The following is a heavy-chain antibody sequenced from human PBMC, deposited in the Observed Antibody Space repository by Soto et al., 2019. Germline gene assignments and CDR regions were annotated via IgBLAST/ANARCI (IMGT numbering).Heavy chain of an antibody. D-gene: IGHD4-17*01. V-gene: IGHV4-39*01. Sequence: TEALSLTCTVPGGSISSSSYYRGWIRQPPGKGLEWIGSIYYSGSTYYNPSLKSRVTISVDTSKNQFSLKLSSVTAADTAVYYCARHPNDYGDYVFDYWGQGTLVTVSS. J-gene: IGHJ4*02. CDR2: IYYSGST. CDR1: GGSISSSSYY. CDR3: ARHPNDYGDYVFDY.